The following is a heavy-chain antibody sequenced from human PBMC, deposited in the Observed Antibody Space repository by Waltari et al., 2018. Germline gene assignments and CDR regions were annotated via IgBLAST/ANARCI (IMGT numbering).Heavy chain of an antibody. Sequence: QVQLVQSGAEVKKPGASVKVSCKASGSTFTGYYMQWGRKPPGQGLEWMGRINPNSGGTNYAQKFQGRVTMTRDTSISTAYMELSRLRSDDTAVYYCARHHCSGGSCSFPFDIWGQGTMVTVSS. CDR2: INPNSGGT. J-gene: IGHJ3*02. D-gene: IGHD2-15*01. V-gene: IGHV1-2*06. CDR3: ARHHCSGGSCSFPFDI. CDR1: GSTFTGYY.